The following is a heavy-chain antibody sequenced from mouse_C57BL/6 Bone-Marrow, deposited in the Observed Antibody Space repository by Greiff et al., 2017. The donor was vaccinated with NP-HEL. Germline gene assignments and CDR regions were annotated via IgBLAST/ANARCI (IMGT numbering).Heavy chain of an antibody. Sequence: QVQLKQSGAELARPGASVKLSCKASGYTFKSDGISWVKQRTGQGLEWIGEIDPRSGDTYYNAKFKGKATLTADKSSSTAYMELRSLTSEDSSVYFCARAAIVAMDYWGQGTSVTVSS. J-gene: IGHJ4*01. V-gene: IGHV1-81*01. CDR2: IDPRSGDT. CDR1: GYTFKSDG. CDR3: ARAAIVAMDY. D-gene: IGHD2-5*01.